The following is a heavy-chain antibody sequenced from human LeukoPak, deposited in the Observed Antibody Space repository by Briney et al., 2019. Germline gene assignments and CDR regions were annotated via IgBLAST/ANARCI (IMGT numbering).Heavy chain of an antibody. V-gene: IGHV1-2*02. Sequence: ASVKVSFTASGYTFCGYYMHWVRQAPGQGPEWMGWINPGSGSTEYSQRFQGRVTMTRDTSIRTVYLDLRDLRSDDTALYYCARQVQRRGDRGGFEYWGQGTLITVSS. J-gene: IGHJ4*02. CDR3: ARQVQRRGDRGGFEY. CDR2: INPGSGST. D-gene: IGHD6-25*01. CDR1: GYTFCGYY.